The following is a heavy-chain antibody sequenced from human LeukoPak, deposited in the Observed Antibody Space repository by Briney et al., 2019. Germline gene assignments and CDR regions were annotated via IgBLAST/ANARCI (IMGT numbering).Heavy chain of an antibody. V-gene: IGHV1-18*01. CDR1: GGTFSSYA. CDR3: ARELIVGANLGFDY. Sequence: ASVKVSCKASGGTFSSYAISWVRQAPGQGLEWMGWISAYNGNTNYAQKLQGRVTMTTDTSTSTAYMELRSLRSDDTAVYYCARELIVGANLGFDYWGQGTLVTVSS. J-gene: IGHJ4*02. D-gene: IGHD1-26*01. CDR2: ISAYNGNT.